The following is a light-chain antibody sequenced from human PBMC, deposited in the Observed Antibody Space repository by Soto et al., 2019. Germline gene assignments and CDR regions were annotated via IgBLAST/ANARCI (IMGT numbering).Light chain of an antibody. CDR3: QSYDRSLSASV. Sequence: QSVLTQPPSVSGAPGQRVTISCTGTSSNIGADYYVHWYQQLPGRAPKLLIHGNTNRPLGVPDRFSGSRSVTSASLAITGLQAEDEAHYHCQSYDRSLSASVFGGGTSSPS. CDR2: GNT. CDR1: SSNIGADYY. V-gene: IGLV1-40*01. J-gene: IGLJ2*01.